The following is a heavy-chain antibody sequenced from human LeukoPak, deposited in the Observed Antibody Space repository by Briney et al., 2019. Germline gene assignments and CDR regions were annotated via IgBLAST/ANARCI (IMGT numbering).Heavy chain of an antibody. CDR1: GGSISSYY. D-gene: IGHD3-9*01. J-gene: IGHJ4*02. CDR3: ARRSTYYDILTGYYNNYFDY. V-gene: IGHV4-59*08. CDR2: IYYSGST. Sequence: SETLSLTCTVSGGSISSYYWSWIRQPPGKGLEWIGYIYYSGSTNYNPSLKSRVTISVDTSKNQFPLKLSSVTAADTAVYYCARRSTYYDILTGYYNNYFDYWGQGTLVTVSS.